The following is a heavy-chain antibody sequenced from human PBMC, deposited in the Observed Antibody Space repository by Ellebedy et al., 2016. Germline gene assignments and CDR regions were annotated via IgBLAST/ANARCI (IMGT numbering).Heavy chain of an antibody. Sequence: ASVKVSCXASGYTFTTFSITWVRQDPGQGLEWMGFVNTFSGNTKFEQKFQGRVSMTTDSSTHTAYMDLRSLRSDNTAMYYCAKTSGWGYGENWGQGTLVTGSS. J-gene: IGHJ4*02. CDR3: AKTSGWGYGEN. CDR2: VNTFSGNT. D-gene: IGHD3-10*01. V-gene: IGHV1-18*04. CDR1: GYTFTTFS.